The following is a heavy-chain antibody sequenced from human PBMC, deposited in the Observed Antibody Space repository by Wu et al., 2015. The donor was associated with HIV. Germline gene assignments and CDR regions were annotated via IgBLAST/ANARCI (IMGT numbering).Heavy chain of an antibody. Sequence: QVQLVQSGTEVKKPGASVKVSCKASGYSFTGYYIHWVRQAPGRGLEWVGWINPSGGSTSYAQKFQGRVTMTRDTSTSTVYMELSSLRSEDTAVYYCARSYSNGPVAPTTRFDPWGQGTLVTVSS. D-gene: IGHD4-11*01. CDR3: ARSYSNGPVAPTTRFDP. J-gene: IGHJ5*02. CDR1: GYSFTGYY. V-gene: IGHV1-46*03. CDR2: INPSGGST.